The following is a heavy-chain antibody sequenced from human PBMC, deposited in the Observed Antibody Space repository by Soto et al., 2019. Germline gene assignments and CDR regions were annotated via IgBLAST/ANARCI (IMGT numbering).Heavy chain of an antibody. J-gene: IGHJ4*02. CDR3: ATVAAAATFDS. Sequence: ASVKVSCKVSGYTLAELSMHWVRQAPGKGLEWMGGFDPEDDKTNYAQKFQGRVTMTEDTSTDTAYMELSSLRPEDTAVYYCATVAAAATFDSWGQGTLVTVSS. V-gene: IGHV1-24*01. CDR1: GYTLAELS. D-gene: IGHD2-2*01. CDR2: FDPEDDKT.